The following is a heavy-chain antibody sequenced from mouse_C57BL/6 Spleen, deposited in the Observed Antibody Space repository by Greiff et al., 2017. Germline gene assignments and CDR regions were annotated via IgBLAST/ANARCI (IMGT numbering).Heavy chain of an antibody. D-gene: IGHD2-3*01. Sequence: QVQLQQSGAELARPGASVKLSCKASGYTFTSYGISWVKQRTGQGLEWIGEIYPRSGNTYYNEKFKGKATLTADKSSSTAYMELRSLTSEDSAVYFCAKGTSYDGYYVRAMDYWGQGTSVTVSS. CDR1: GYTFTSYG. CDR3: AKGTSYDGYYVRAMDY. CDR2: IYPRSGNT. J-gene: IGHJ4*01. V-gene: IGHV1-81*01.